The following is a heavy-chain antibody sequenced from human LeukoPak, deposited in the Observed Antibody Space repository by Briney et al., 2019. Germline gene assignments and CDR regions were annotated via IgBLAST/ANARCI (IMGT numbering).Heavy chain of an antibody. CDR2: INPSGGST. Sequence: ASVKVSCKASGYTSTSYYMHWVRQAPGQGLEWMGIINPSGGSTSYAQKFQGRVTMTRDTSTSTVYMELSSLRSEDTAVYYCARDKVQTYYYDSSGYYYTLLAFDDWGQGTLVTVSS. CDR1: GYTSTSYY. D-gene: IGHD3-22*01. CDR3: ARDKVQTYYYDSSGYYYTLLAFDD. J-gene: IGHJ4*02. V-gene: IGHV1-46*03.